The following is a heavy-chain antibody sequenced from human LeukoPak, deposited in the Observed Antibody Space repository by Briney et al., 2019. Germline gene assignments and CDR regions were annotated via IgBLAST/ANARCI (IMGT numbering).Heavy chain of an antibody. CDR2: ISVSGEST. D-gene: IGHD2-2*01. CDR3: ARRGGPAAMFFFDY. J-gene: IGHJ4*02. V-gene: IGHV3-23*01. Sequence: GGSLRLSCAASGFTFSTYGMYWVRQAPGKGLEWFSGISVSGESTYYADAVKGRFTISRDDSKNTLYLQMNSLGAADTAVYYCARRGGPAAMFFFDYWGQGTLVTVSS. CDR1: GFTFSTYG.